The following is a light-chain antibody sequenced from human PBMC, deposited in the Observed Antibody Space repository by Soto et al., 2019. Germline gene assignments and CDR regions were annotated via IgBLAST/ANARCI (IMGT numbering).Light chain of an antibody. J-gene: IGLJ2*01. Sequence: QSVLTQPPSASGTPGQRVTIACSGSTSNIGENTVNWYQQLPGTAPKLLIYSNNQRPSGVPDRFSGSKSGTSASLAISGLQSEDEADYYCATRDDSLNGVVFGGGTKLTVL. V-gene: IGLV1-44*01. CDR3: ATRDDSLNGVV. CDR2: SNN. CDR1: TSNIGENT.